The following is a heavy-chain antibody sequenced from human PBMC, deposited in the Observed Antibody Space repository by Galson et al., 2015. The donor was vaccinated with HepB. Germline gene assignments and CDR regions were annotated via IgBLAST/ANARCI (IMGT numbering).Heavy chain of an antibody. V-gene: IGHV3-30*18. D-gene: IGHD3-10*01. CDR2: ISYDGSNK. CDR3: AKDFWCGPGRKTNGCYFDY. J-gene: IGHJ4*02. Sequence: SLRLSCAAAGFTFSSYGMYWVRQAPGKGLEWVAVISYDGSNKNYADSVKGRFTISRDNSKNTLYLQMNSLRAEDTAVYYCAKDFWCGPGRKTNGCYFDYWGQGTLVTVSS. CDR1: GFTFSSYG.